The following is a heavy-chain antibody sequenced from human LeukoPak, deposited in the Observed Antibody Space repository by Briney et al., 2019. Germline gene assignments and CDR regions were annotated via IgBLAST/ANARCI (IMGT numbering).Heavy chain of an antibody. D-gene: IGHD6-13*01. V-gene: IGHV1-2*02. CDR1: GYTFTGYY. Sequence: AAVKVSSKASGYTFTGYYMHWVREAPGQGREGRGWINPNRGGTNYAQKFQGRVTMTRDTSISTAYMELSRLRSDDTAVYYCASYSSSWYPLYYFDYWGQGTLVTVSS. CDR2: INPNRGGT. J-gene: IGHJ4*02. CDR3: ASYSSSWYPLYYFDY.